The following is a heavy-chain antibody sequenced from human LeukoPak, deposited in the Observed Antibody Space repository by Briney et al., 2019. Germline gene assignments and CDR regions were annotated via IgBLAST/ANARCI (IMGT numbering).Heavy chain of an antibody. V-gene: IGHV1-18*01. CDR1: GDTFTSCG. Sequence: ASVKVSCKASGDTFTSCGISWVRQAPGQGLEWMGWISAYNGNTNYAQKLQGRVTMTTDTSTNTAYMELRSLRSDDTAVYYCARDRCSNSPRYYCFDYWGQGTLVTVSS. D-gene: IGHD6-6*01. J-gene: IGHJ4*02. CDR3: ARDRCSNSPRYYCFDY. CDR2: ISAYNGNT.